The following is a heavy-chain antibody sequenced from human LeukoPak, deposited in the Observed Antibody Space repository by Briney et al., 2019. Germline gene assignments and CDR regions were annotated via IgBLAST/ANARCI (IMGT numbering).Heavy chain of an antibody. CDR3: ARLPKGIITCYCFDY. CDR2: IYPGDSDT. Sequence: GESLKISFKGSGYRFTSYWIGWVRPMPGKGLEWMGIIYPGDSDTKYSPSFQGQVTISVDKSISTAYLHWSSLKASDTAMYYCARLPKGIITCYCFDYWGQGTLVTVSS. D-gene: IGHD2-15*01. CDR1: GYRFTSYW. J-gene: IGHJ4*02. V-gene: IGHV5-51*01.